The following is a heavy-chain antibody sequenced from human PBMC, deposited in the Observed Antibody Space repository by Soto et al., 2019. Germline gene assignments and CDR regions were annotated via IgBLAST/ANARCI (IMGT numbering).Heavy chain of an antibody. CDR2: IKQDGSEK. CDR3: ARRGYCSGGSCSRRGAFDI. D-gene: IGHD2-15*01. V-gene: IGHV3-7*01. J-gene: IGHJ3*02. Sequence: GGSLRLSCAASGFTFSSYWMSWVRQAPGKGLEWVANIKQDGSEKYYVDSVKGRFTISRDNAKNSLYLQMNSLRAEDTAVYYCARRGYCSGGSCSRRGAFDIWGQGTMVTVSS. CDR1: GFTFSSYW.